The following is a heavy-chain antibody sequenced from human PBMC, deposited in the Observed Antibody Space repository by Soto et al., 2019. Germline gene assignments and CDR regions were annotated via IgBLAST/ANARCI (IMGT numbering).Heavy chain of an antibody. CDR3: ARESGENWTYEAH. V-gene: IGHV4-4*07. CDR2: ITVNGNT. J-gene: IGHJ1*01. D-gene: IGHD1-7*01. CDR1: GAYISDFS. Sequence: QVQQLESGPGLVKPWDTLSLTCTVSGAYISDFSWSWIRQPAGKGLEWIGRITVNGNTQYNPSFRSRVTMSMDTSRNPFCLNVQSATDADTALYYCARESGENWTYEAHWGQGTLVTVSS.